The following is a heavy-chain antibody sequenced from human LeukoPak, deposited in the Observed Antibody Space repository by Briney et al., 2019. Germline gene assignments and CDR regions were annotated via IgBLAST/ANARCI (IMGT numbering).Heavy chain of an antibody. CDR1: GYTFTSYA. V-gene: IGHV1-18*01. Sequence: ASVKVSCKASGYTFTSYAMNWVRQAPGQGLEWMGWISAYNGNTNYAQKLQGRVTMTTDTSTSTAYMELRSLRSDDTAVYYCARDLDYYDSSGYWPLYYYYYYMDVWGKGTTVTISS. CDR2: ISAYNGNT. D-gene: IGHD3-22*01. J-gene: IGHJ6*03. CDR3: ARDLDYYDSSGYWPLYYYYYYMDV.